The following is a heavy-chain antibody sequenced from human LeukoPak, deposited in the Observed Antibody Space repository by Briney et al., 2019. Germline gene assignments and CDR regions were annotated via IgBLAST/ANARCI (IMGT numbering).Heavy chain of an antibody. D-gene: IGHD6-19*01. CDR1: GFTFDDYA. Sequence: GGSLRLSCAASGFTFDDYAMHWVRQAPGKGLEWVSLISWDGGSTYYADSVKGRFTISRDNSENSLYLQMNSLRAEDTALYYCAKDINGIALGYFQHWGQGTLVTVSS. CDR3: AKDINGIALGYFQH. V-gene: IGHV3-43D*04. J-gene: IGHJ1*01. CDR2: ISWDGGST.